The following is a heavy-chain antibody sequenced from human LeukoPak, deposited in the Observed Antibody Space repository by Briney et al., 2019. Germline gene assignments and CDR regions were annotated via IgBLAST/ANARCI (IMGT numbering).Heavy chain of an antibody. CDR1: GFAFSSYW. CDR3: ARVRYGECDY. D-gene: IGHD3-10*01. Sequence: GGSLRLSCAASGFAFSSYWMSWVRQAPGKGLEWVAVIWYDGSNKYYADSVKGRFTISRDNSKNTLYLQMNSLRAEDTAVYYCARVRYGECDYWGQGTLVTVSS. CDR2: IWYDGSNK. V-gene: IGHV3-33*08. J-gene: IGHJ4*02.